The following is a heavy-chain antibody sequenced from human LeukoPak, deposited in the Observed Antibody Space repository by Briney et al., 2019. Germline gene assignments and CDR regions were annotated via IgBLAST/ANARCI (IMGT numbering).Heavy chain of an antibody. CDR3: AKGRDGYNSDAFDI. CDR2: INWNGGST. V-gene: IGHV3-20*04. J-gene: IGHJ3*02. D-gene: IGHD5-24*01. Sequence: GGSLRLSCAASGFTFDDYGTTWVRQAPGKGLEWVSGINWNGGSTGYGDSVKGRFTISRDNAKNSLYLQMNSLRAEGMALYYCAKGRDGYNSDAFDIWGQGTMVTVSS. CDR1: GFTFDDYG.